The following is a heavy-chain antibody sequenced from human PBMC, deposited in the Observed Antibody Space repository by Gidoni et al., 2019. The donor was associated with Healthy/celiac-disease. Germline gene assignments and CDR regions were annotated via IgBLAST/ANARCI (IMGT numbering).Heavy chain of an antibody. D-gene: IGHD3-22*01. CDR1: GYTCNSYA. CDR3: ARISYYYDSTTGWGAFDI. Sequence: QVQLVQSGAEVKKPGASVKVSCKASGYTCNSYAMHWVRQAPGQRLEWMGWINAGNGNTKYSQKFQGRVTITRDTSASTAYMELSSLRSEDTAVYYCARISYYYDSTTGWGAFDIWGQGTMVTVSS. V-gene: IGHV1-3*01. J-gene: IGHJ3*02. CDR2: INAGNGNT.